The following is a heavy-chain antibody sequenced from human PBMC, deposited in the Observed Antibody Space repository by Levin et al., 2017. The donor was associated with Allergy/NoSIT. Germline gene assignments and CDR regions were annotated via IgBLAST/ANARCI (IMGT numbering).Heavy chain of an antibody. J-gene: IGHJ4*02. CDR3: ARDEGNIVAN. D-gene: IGHD5-12*01. V-gene: IGHV4-30-2*01. CDR1: GGSISSGGYS. CDR2: IYHSGST. Sequence: SCAVSGGSISSGGYSWSWIRQPPGKGLEWIGYIYHSGSTYYNPSLKSRVTISVDRSKNQFSLKLSSVTAADTAVYYCARDEGNIVANWGQGTLVTVSS.